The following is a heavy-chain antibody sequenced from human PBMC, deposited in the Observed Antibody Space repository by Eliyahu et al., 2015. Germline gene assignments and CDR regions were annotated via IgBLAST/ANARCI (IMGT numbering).Heavy chain of an antibody. Sequence: QVQLVESGGGVVQPGRSLTLSCAASGFPFSNYGMHWVRQAPGKGLEWVATLWHDGSNKNYADSVKGRFTISRDNSKNTLDLQVNSLRAEDAAVYYCAREGYDGGRGLDYWGQGTLVTVSS. CDR1: GFPFSNYG. D-gene: IGHD3-10*01. CDR3: AREGYDGGRGLDY. V-gene: IGHV3-33*01. CDR2: LWHDGSNK. J-gene: IGHJ4*02.